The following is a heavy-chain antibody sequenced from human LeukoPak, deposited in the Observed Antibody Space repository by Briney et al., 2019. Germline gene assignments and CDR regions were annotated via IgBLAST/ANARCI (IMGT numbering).Heavy chain of an antibody. V-gene: IGHV3-23*01. J-gene: IGHJ4*02. CDR1: GFHFINYA. Sequence: GSLRLSFAASGFHFINYAMTWVRQAPGKGLEWASAISGSGGSTYYADSVKGRFTISRDNSKNTLYLQMNSLRAEDTAVYYCAKSTQLRGGIATDFDSWGQGTLVTVSS. D-gene: IGHD3-16*02. CDR3: AKSTQLRGGIATDFDS. CDR2: ISGSGGST.